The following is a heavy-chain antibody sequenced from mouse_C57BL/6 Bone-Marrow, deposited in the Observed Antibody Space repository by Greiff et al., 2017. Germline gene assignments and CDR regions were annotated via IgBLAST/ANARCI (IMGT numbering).Heavy chain of an antibody. CDR2: IWSGGST. J-gene: IGHJ4*01. CDR1: GFSLPSYG. D-gene: IGHD4-1*01. V-gene: IGHV2-2*01. CDR3: ARNWGGAMDY. Sequence: VKVVESGPGLVQPSQSLSITCTVSGFSLPSYGVHWVRQSPGKGLEWLRVIWSGGSTDYNAAFISRLSISKDNSKSQVFFKMNSLQADDTAIYYCARNWGGAMDYWGQGTSVTVSS.